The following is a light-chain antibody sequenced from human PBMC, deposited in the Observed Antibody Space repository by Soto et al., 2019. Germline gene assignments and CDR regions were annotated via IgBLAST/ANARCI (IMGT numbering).Light chain of an antibody. Sequence: DVQMTQSPSTLSASLGDRVTITCRASQSVSEALAWYQHKPGKAPKLMLYMASRLERCVPPRFSGSGYGTEFTLTIGSLQPDDLATYYCQQFDSYPRPFGPGTKVEIK. J-gene: IGKJ1*01. CDR3: QQFDSYPRP. CDR2: MAS. V-gene: IGKV1-5*03. CDR1: QSVSEA.